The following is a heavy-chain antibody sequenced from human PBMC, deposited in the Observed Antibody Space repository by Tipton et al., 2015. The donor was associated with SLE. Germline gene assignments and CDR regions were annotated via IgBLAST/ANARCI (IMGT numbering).Heavy chain of an antibody. CDR2: IYYSGST. CDR1: GGSISSYY. Sequence: TLSLTCTVSGGSISSYYWSWIRQPPGKGLEWIGYIYYSGSTNYNPSLKSRVTISLDTSKNQFSLKLRSVTAADTAVYYCARVAGWIEDAFDIWGQGTMVTVSS. V-gene: IGHV4-59*12. CDR3: ARVAGWIEDAFDI. J-gene: IGHJ3*02. D-gene: IGHD2-2*03.